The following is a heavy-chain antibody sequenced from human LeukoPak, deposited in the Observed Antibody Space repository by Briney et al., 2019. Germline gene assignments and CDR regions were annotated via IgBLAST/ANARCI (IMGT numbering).Heavy chain of an antibody. J-gene: IGHJ4*02. Sequence: GRSLRLSCAASGFTFRNYAMHWVRQAPGKGLEWVAIISYDGSNKYYPDSVKGRFTISRDDSKNTLYLQMNSLRTEGTAVYYCAKELTRPNRPVAGLNYWGQGTLVTVSS. CDR3: AKELTRPNRPVAGLNY. CDR1: GFTFRNYA. D-gene: IGHD6-19*01. V-gene: IGHV3-30*18. CDR2: ISYDGSNK.